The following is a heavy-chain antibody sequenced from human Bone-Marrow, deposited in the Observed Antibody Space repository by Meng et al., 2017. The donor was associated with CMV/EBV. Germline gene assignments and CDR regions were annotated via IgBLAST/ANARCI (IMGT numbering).Heavy chain of an antibody. CDR1: GGTFSSYT. V-gene: IGHV1-69*02. CDR3: ATVGGTESNWFDP. J-gene: IGHJ5*02. CDR2: IIPILGIA. Sequence: SVKVSCKASGGTFSSYTISWVRQAPGQGLEWMGRIIPILGIANYAQKFQGRVTITADKSTSTAYMELSSLRSEDTAVYYCATVGGTESNWFDPWGQGTLVTVSS. D-gene: IGHD1-1*01.